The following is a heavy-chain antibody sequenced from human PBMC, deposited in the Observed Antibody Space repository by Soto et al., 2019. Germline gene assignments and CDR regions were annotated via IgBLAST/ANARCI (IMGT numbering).Heavy chain of an antibody. V-gene: IGHV3-48*02. D-gene: IGHD3-22*01. CDR1: GFTFSSYS. Sequence: EVQLVESGGGLVQPGGSLRLSCAASGFTFSSYSMNWVRQAPGKGLEWVSYISSSSTIYYADSVKGRFTISRDNAKNSLYLQINSLRDEDTAVYYCAKVHSSGYYGAFDIWGQGTMVTVSS. J-gene: IGHJ3*02. CDR3: AKVHSSGYYGAFDI. CDR2: ISSSSTI.